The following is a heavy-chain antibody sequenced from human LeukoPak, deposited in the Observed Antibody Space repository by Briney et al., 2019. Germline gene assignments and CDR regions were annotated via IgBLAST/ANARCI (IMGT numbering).Heavy chain of an antibody. V-gene: IGHV4-39*01. CDR2: IYYSGST. D-gene: IGHD6-6*01. CDR1: GGSISSSSYY. CDR3: ARHFWPARPEVDY. Sequence: SETLSLTCTVPGGSISSSSYYWGWIRQPPGKGLEWIGSIYYSGSTYYNPSLKSRVTISVDTSKNQFSLKLSSVTAADTAVYYCARHFWPARPEVDYWGQGTLVTVSS. J-gene: IGHJ4*02.